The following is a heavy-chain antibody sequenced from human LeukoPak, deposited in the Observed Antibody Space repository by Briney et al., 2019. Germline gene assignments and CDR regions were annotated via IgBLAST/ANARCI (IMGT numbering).Heavy chain of an antibody. CDR2: IMPIFGTA. CDR3: ARASGQAYYDILTGYAH. V-gene: IGHV1-69*13. D-gene: IGHD3-9*01. CDR1: GGTFSSYA. J-gene: IGHJ4*02. Sequence: SVKVSCKASGGTFSSYAISWVRQAPGQGLEWMGGIMPIFGTANYAQKFQGRVTITADESTSTAYMELSSLRSEDTAVYYCARASGQAYYDILTGYAHWGQGTLVTVSS.